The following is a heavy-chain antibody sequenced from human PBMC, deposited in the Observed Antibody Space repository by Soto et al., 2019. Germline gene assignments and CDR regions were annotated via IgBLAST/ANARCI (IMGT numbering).Heavy chain of an antibody. V-gene: IGHV3-48*02. CDR3: ARVWADSSTGALDY. D-gene: IGHD6-13*01. CDR2: ISSSSSTI. J-gene: IGHJ4*02. CDR1: GFTFSSYS. Sequence: LRLSCAASGFTFSSYSMNWVRQAPGKGLEWVSYISSSSSTIYYADSVKGRFTISRDNAKNSLYLQMNSLRDEDTAVYYCARVWADSSTGALDYWGQGTLVTVSS.